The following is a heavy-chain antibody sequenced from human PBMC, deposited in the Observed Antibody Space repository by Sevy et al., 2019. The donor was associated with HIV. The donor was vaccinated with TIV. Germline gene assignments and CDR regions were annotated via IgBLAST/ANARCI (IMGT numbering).Heavy chain of an antibody. V-gene: IGHV3-33*03. J-gene: IGHJ3*02. D-gene: IGHD3-22*01. Sequence: GESLKISCAASGFTFSNYGMHWVRQAPGKGLEWVAVIWNDRSNEHYADSVRGRFIISRDNSKNTLYLQLNSLRGEDTAVYYCASLPNNYYDVSGYSGDDSFDMWGQGTMVTVSS. CDR3: ASLPNNYYDVSGYSGDDSFDM. CDR2: IWNDRSNE. CDR1: GFTFSNYG.